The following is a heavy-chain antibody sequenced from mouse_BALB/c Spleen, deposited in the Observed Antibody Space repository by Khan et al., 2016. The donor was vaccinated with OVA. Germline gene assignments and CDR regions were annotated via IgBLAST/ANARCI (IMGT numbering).Heavy chain of an antibody. CDR3: ARSGFYAMDY. Sequence: EVQLQESGPSLVKPSQTLSLTCSVSGDSITSGYWNWIRKFPGNKLEYMGYITYSGSTYYNPSLKSRLSITRDTSKNQYYLQLNSVTNDDTAPYXCARSGFYAMDYWGQGTSVTISS. D-gene: IGHD1-3*01. CDR1: GDSITSGY. CDR2: ITYSGST. V-gene: IGHV3-8*02. J-gene: IGHJ4*01.